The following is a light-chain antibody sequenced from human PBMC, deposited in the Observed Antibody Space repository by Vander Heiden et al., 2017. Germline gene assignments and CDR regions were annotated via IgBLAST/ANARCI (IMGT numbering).Light chain of an antibody. Sequence: SYDLREPLSVSVSPGQTASIACSGEKVGYKHTFWYQPQPGQSPGLVIYQDNKMPLGITERSSGSSSGNTATLTISGTEAIDEADYYCEACDSNNYVFGTGTKVTVL. V-gene: IGLV3-1*01. CDR2: QDN. J-gene: IGLJ1*01. CDR1: KVGYKH. CDR3: EACDSNNYV.